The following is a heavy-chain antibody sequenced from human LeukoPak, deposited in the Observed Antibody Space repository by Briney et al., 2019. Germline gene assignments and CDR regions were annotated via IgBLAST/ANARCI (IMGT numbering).Heavy chain of an antibody. CDR1: GGSISGYY. CDR2: ISSSGST. CDR3: ARESGRLVDF. D-gene: IGHD2-21*01. V-gene: IGHV4-31*03. Sequence: SQTLSLTCTVSGGSISGYYWSWIRQAPEKGLEWIGYISSSGSTSYNPSLGGRITMSIDTSKNQISLEVSSVTAADTAVYYCARESGRLVDFWGQGTPVTVSS. J-gene: IGHJ4*02.